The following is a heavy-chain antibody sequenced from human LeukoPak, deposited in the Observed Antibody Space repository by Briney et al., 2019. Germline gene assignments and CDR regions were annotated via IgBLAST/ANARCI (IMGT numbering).Heavy chain of an antibody. CDR1: GYTFTGYY. CDR2: IIPNSGGT. Sequence: VASVKVSCKASGYTFTGYYIHWVRQAPGQGLEWMGWIIPNSGGTNYAQKFQGRVTMTRDTSISTAYMELSRLRSDDTAVYYCTRANSGTDPPEFDYWGQGTLVTVSS. CDR3: TRANSGTDPPEFDY. D-gene: IGHD1-26*01. J-gene: IGHJ4*02. V-gene: IGHV1-2*02.